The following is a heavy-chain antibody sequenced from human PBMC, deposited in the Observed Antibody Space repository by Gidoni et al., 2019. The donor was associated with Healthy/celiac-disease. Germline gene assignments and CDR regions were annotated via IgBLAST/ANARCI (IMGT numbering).Heavy chain of an antibody. V-gene: IGHV3-30-3*01. CDR1: GFTFSSYA. CDR2: ISYDGSNK. CDR3: ARVFQPEDYYFDY. J-gene: IGHJ4*02. D-gene: IGHD2-21*01. Sequence: QVQLVESGGGVVQPGRSLRLSCSASGFTFSSYAMRWVRQAPGKGLEWVAVISYDGSNKYYADSVKGRFTISRDNSKNTLYLQMNSLRAEDTAVYYCARVFQPEDYYFDYWGQGTLVTVSS.